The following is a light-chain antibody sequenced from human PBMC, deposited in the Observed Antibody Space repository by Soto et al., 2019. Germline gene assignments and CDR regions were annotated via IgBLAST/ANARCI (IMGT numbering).Light chain of an antibody. CDR1: QSISTK. CDR3: QHYNDWPPFS. V-gene: IGKV3-15*01. CDR2: DAS. Sequence: EIVMTQSPATLSMSPGETATLSCRASQSISTKLAWYQQKPGQAPRLLIYDASTRAADVPDNFSGGGSGTYFTLAINSLQSADVAVYYCQHYNDWPPFSFGPGTKVDLK. J-gene: IGKJ3*01.